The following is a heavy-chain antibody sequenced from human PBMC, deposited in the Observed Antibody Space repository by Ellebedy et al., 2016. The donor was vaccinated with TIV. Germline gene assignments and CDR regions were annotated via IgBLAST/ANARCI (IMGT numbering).Heavy chain of an antibody. CDR1: GFNFNKYN. Sequence: PGGSLRLSCAASGFNFNKYNMNWVRQAPGKGLEWVSSISSGGRKIYSADPVKGRFTISRDDAKNSLYLHMNSLRAEDTAVYYCVRDRGGYGDYSYSFDYWGQGTLVTVSS. V-gene: IGHV3-21*01. J-gene: IGHJ4*02. D-gene: IGHD4-17*01. CDR2: ISSGGRKI. CDR3: VRDRGGYGDYSYSFDY.